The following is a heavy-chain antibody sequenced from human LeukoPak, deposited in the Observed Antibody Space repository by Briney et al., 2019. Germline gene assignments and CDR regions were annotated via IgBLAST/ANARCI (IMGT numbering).Heavy chain of an antibody. CDR3: ARAQPDSVWGSYPRYFDY. Sequence: SETLSLTCTVSGGSVSSGSYHWSWIRQPPGKGLEYIGYIYYSGSTNYNPSLKSRVTVSLDTSKNQFSLKLSSVTAADTAVYYCARAQPDSVWGSYPRYFDYWGQGTLVTVSS. J-gene: IGHJ4*02. V-gene: IGHV4-61*01. D-gene: IGHD3-16*01. CDR1: GGSVSSGSYH. CDR2: IYYSGST.